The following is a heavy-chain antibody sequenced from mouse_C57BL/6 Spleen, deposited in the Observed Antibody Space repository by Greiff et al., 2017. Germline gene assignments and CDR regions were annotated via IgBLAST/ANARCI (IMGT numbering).Heavy chain of an antibody. CDR3: ARNYGYDLYYAMDY. CDR2: ISNGGGST. CDR1: GFTFSDYY. D-gene: IGHD2-2*01. Sequence: EVQGVESGGGLVQPGGSLKLSCAASGFTFSDYYMYWVRQTPEKRLEWVAYISNGGGSTYYPDTVKGRFTISRDNAKNTLYLQMSRLKSEDTAMYYCARNYGYDLYYAMDYWGQGTSVTVSS. V-gene: IGHV5-12*01. J-gene: IGHJ4*01.